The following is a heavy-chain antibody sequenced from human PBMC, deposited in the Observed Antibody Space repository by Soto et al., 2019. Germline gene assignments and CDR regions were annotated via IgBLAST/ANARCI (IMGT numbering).Heavy chain of an antibody. J-gene: IGHJ4*02. CDR2: ISGSGGST. CDR1: GFTFSSYA. V-gene: IGHV3-23*01. D-gene: IGHD5-12*01. Sequence: GGSLRLSCAASGFTFSSYAMSWVRQAPGKGLEWVSAISGSGGSTYYADSVKGRFTIYRDKYKNTLYLQMTSLRAEDTAVYYCEKEATISGYFDYRGQGNLVTVSS. CDR3: EKEATISGYFDY.